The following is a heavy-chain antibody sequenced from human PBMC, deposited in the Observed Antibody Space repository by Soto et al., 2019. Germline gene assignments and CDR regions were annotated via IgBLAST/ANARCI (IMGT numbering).Heavy chain of an antibody. CDR2: VYYSGST. CDR3: AREGYGGGYYYSYGMDV. J-gene: IGHJ6*02. V-gene: IGHV4-59*01. Sequence: SETLSLTGTVSGGSISSYYCSWIRQPPWKGLEWIGYVYYSGSTNYNPSLKSRVIISVDTSKNQFSLKLSSVTAADTAVYYCAREGYGGGYYYSYGMDVWGQRTTVTVSS. CDR1: GGSISSYY. D-gene: IGHD5-12*01.